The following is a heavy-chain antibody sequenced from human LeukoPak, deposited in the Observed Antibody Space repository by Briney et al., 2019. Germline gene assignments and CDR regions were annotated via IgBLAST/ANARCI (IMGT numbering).Heavy chain of an antibody. J-gene: IGHJ4*02. CDR2: ISYDGSNK. Sequence: GRSLRLSCAASGFTFSSYGMHWVRQAPGKGLEWVAVISYDGSNKYYADSVKGRSTISRDDSKNTLYLQMNSLRAEDTAVYYCAKDVSSSWYNPGYWGQGTLVTVSA. D-gene: IGHD6-13*01. CDR3: AKDVSSSWYNPGY. V-gene: IGHV3-30*18. CDR1: GFTFSSYG.